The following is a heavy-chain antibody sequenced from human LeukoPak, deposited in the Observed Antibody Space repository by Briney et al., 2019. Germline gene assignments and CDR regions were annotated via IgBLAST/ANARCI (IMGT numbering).Heavy chain of an antibody. V-gene: IGHV3-23*01. CDR1: GFTFSSYA. D-gene: IGHD3-22*01. CDR2: VRGGGGST. J-gene: IGHJ4*02. CDR3: AKSSYYDSSGYYREYYFDY. Sequence: GGSLRLACAASGFTFSSYAMSWVRQAPGKGLEWVSSVRGGGGSTYYADSVKGRFTISRDNSKSTLFLQMNSLRAEDTAVYYCAKSSYYDSSGYYREYYFDYWGQGTLVTVSS.